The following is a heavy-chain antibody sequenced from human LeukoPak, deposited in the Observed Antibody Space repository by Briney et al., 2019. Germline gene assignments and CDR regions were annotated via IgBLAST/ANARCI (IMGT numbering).Heavy chain of an antibody. CDR3: ASVLSGIAVAGSFDP. J-gene: IGHJ5*02. CDR1: GGTFSSYA. CDR2: IIPILGIA. V-gene: IGHV1-69*04. Sequence: ASVKVSCKASGGTFSSYAISWVRQAPGQGLEWMGRIIPILGIANYAQKFQGRVTITADKSTSTAYMELSSLRSEDTAVYYCASVLSGIAVAGSFDPWGQGTLVTVSS. D-gene: IGHD6-19*01.